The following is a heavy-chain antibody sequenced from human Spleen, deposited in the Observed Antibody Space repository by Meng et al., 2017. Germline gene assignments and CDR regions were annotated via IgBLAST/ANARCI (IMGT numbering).Heavy chain of an antibody. D-gene: IGHD6-6*01. CDR1: GGTFSSYA. CDR2: IIPIFGTA. Sequence: SVKVSCKASGGTFSSYAISWVRQAPGQGPEWMGGIIPIFGTANYAQKFQGRVTITADESTSTAYMELSSLRSEDTAVYYCAREASSSSRGGWFDPWGQGTLVTVSS. J-gene: IGHJ5*02. CDR3: AREASSSSRGGWFDP. V-gene: IGHV1-69*13.